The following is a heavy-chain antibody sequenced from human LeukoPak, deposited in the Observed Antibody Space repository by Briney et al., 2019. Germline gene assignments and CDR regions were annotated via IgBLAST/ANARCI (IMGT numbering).Heavy chain of an antibody. D-gene: IGHD6-19*01. Sequence: GGSLRLSCADSGFNVSSYEMNWVRQAPGKGLEWVSYISSSGSTIYYADSVKGRFTISRDNAKNSLYLQMNSLRAEDTAVYYCASQSGYSSGFDYWGQGTLVTVSS. CDR3: ASQSGYSSGFDY. CDR1: GFNVSSYE. V-gene: IGHV3-48*03. J-gene: IGHJ4*02. CDR2: ISSSGSTI.